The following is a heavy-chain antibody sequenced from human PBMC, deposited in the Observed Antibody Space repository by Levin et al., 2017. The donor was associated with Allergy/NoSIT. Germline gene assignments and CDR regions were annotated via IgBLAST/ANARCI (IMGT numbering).Heavy chain of an antibody. J-gene: IGHJ4*02. V-gene: IGHV3-21*01. CDR1: GFTFSSYS. CDR3: ARDRIAVAGWFQEGLDY. CDR2: ISSSSSYI. Sequence: LSLTCAASGFTFSSYSMNWVRQAPGKGLEWVSSISSSSSYIYYADSVKGRFTISRDNAKNSLYLQMNSLRAEDTAVYYCARDRIAVAGWFQEGLDYWGQGTLVTVSS. D-gene: IGHD6-19*01.